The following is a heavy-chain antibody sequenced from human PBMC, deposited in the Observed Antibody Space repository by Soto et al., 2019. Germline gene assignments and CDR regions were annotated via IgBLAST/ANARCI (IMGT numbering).Heavy chain of an antibody. V-gene: IGHV3-66*01. CDR1: GFSVSSYY. CDR3: ARDRRDGDTI. Sequence: EVQVVESGGGLVQPGGSLRLSCAASGFSVSSYYMSWFRQAPGKGLEWVSVIYRGGDISYADSEQGRFTTSRDISRNSLDIQMNSLRVEDTAVYYCARDRRDGDTIWGQGAVVTVSS. J-gene: IGHJ4*02. D-gene: IGHD3-3*01. CDR2: IYRGGDI.